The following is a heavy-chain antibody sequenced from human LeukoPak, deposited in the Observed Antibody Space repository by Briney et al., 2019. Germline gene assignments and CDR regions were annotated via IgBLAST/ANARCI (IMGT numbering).Heavy chain of an antibody. D-gene: IGHD6-13*01. CDR3: ARAYSSSWYWNWFDP. CDR1: GGSISSYY. J-gene: IGHJ5*02. V-gene: IGHV4-4*07. CDR2: IYMSGST. Sequence: PSETLSLTCTVSGGSISSYYWSWIRQPAGKGLEWIGRIYMSGSTNYNPSLKSRVTMSLDTSKNQFSLKLSSVTAADTALYYCARAYSSSWYWNWFDPWGQGTLVTVSS.